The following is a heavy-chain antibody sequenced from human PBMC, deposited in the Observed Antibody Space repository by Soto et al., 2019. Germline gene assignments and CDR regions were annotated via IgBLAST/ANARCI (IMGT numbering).Heavy chain of an antibody. V-gene: IGHV4-59*08. CDR3: ASTTMTTVTTRGVADY. D-gene: IGHD4-4*01. CDR1: GGSISSYY. Sequence: SETLSLTCTVSGGSISSYYWSWIRQPPGKGLEWIGYIYYSGSTNYNPSLKSRVTISVDTSKNQFSLKLSSVTAADTAVYYCASTTMTTVTTRGVADYWGQGTRVTVSS. CDR2: IYYSGST. J-gene: IGHJ4*02.